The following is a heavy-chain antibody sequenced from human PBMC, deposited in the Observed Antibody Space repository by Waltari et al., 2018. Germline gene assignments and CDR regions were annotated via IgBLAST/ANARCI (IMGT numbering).Heavy chain of an antibody. CDR2: IIPILGIA. V-gene: IGHV1-69*10. D-gene: IGHD5-12*01. CDR1: GGTFSSYA. Sequence: QVQLVQSGAEVKKPGSSVKVSCKASGGTFSSYAISWVRQAPGQGLEWMGVIIPILGIANYAQKFQGRVTITADKSTSTAYMELSSLRSEDTAVYYCARGGPGWLRFSWFDPWGQGTLVTVSS. CDR3: ARGGPGWLRFSWFDP. J-gene: IGHJ5*02.